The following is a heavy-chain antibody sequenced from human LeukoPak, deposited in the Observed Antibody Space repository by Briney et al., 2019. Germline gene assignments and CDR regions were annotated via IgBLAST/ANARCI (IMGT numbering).Heavy chain of an antibody. CDR2: ISSSGSTI. D-gene: IGHD1-26*01. CDR3: ARRNIVGVTRSFDT. Sequence: PGGSLRLACAASGFTFSNDFRSWIRQPPGKGLEWVSFISSSGSTIYYADSGNGGFTISRYTAKTSLYLQMNRLRAEDTAVYYCARRNIVGVTRSFDTWGEGNLASVSS. V-gene: IGHV3-11*01. CDR1: GFTFSNDF. J-gene: IGHJ5*02.